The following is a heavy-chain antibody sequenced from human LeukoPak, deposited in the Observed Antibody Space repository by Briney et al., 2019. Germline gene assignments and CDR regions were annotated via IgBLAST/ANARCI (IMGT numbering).Heavy chain of an antibody. CDR2: IYHSGST. CDR3: ARGSIAARGGWFDP. J-gene: IGHJ5*02. CDR1: GGSISSSNW. Sequence: SETLSLTCAVSGGSISSSNWWSWVRQPPGKGLEWNGEIYHSGSTNYNPSLKSRVTISVDTSKNQFSLKLSSVTAADTAVYYCARGSIAARGGWFDPWGQGTLVTVSS. V-gene: IGHV4-4*02. D-gene: IGHD6-6*01.